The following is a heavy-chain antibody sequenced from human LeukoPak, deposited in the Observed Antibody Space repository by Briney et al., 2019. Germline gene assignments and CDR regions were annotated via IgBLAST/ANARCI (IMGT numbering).Heavy chain of an antibody. D-gene: IGHD4-23*01. CDR1: GFTVSSNY. V-gene: IGHV3-66*01. CDR3: ARDTYGGKLDY. J-gene: IGHJ4*02. Sequence: GGPLRLSCAASGFTVSSNYMSWVRQAPGKGLEWVSVIYSGGSTYYADSVKGRFTISRDNSKNTLYLQMNSLRAEDTAVYYCARDTYGGKLDYWGQGTLVTVSS. CDR2: IYSGGST.